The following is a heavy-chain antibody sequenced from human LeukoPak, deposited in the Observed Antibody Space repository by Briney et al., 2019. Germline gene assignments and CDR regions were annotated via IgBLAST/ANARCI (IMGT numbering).Heavy chain of an antibody. CDR2: ISAYNGNT. CDR3: ARLITGTTEALVGWFDP. V-gene: IGHV1-18*01. Sequence: APVKVSCKASGYTFTSYGISWVRQAPGQGLEWMGWISAYNGNTNYAQKLQGRVTMTTDTSTSTAYMELRSLRSDDTAVYYCARLITGTTEALVGWFDPWGQGTLVTVSS. J-gene: IGHJ5*02. CDR1: GYTFTSYG. D-gene: IGHD1-7*01.